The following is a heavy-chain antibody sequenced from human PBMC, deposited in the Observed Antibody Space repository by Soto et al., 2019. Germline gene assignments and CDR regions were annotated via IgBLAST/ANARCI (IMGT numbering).Heavy chain of an antibody. CDR3: ARVDTAILTFYGMDV. CDR2: ISYDGSNK. Sequence: PGGSLVLSCSSAGVTFGIYCMHWVSQAKGKGLEWVAVISYDGSNKYYADSVKGRFTISRDNSKNTLYLQMNSLRAEDTAVYYCARVDTAILTFYGMDVCGQGTTVAVSS. D-gene: IGHD5-18*01. J-gene: IGHJ6*02. CDR1: GVTFGIYC. V-gene: IGHV3-30*03.